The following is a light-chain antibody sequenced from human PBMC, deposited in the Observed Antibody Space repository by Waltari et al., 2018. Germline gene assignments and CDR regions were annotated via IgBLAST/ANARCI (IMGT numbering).Light chain of an antibody. CDR2: DAF. CDR1: QRIASS. J-gene: IGKJ4*01. V-gene: IGKV3-11*01. CDR3: QQRSNWPPT. Sequence: ELVLPQSPAALSLSPVERDTLPCRASQRIASSLAWYQQRPGQAPRLLIYDAFTRDTGIPARFSGSGSGTDFTLTISSLEPEDFAVYYCQQRSNWPPTFGGGSKVEI.